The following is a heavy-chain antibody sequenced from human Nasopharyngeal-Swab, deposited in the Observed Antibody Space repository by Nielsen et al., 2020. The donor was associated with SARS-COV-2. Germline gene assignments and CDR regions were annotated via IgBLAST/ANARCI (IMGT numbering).Heavy chain of an antibody. D-gene: IGHD3-22*01. J-gene: IGHJ6*02. Sequence: WIRQPPEKGLEWIGEINHSGSTNYNPSLKSRVTISVDTSKNQSSLKLSSVTAADTAVYYCARGTVYYYDSSGYYYYYYYGMDVWGQGTTVTVSS. V-gene: IGHV4-34*01. CDR3: ARGTVYYYDSSGYYYYYYYGMDV. CDR2: INHSGST.